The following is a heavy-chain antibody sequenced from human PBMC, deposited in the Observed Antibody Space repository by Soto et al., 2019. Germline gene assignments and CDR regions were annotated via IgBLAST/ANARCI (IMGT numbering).Heavy chain of an antibody. CDR3: ARVEWAAARYSPVTEL. D-gene: IGHD6-13*01. CDR2: INPNSGGT. J-gene: IGHJ3*01. CDR1: GYTFTGYY. Sequence: QVQLVQSGAEVKKPGASVKVSCKASGYTFTGYYMHWVRQAPGQGLEWMGWINPNSGGTNYAQKFQGRVTMTRDTSISTAYMELSRLRSDDTAVYYCARVEWAAARYSPVTELWGQGTMVTVSS. V-gene: IGHV1-2*02.